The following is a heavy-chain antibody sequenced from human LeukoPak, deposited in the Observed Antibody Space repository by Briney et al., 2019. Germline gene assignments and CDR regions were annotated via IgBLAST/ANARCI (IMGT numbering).Heavy chain of an antibody. CDR2: INHSGST. D-gene: IGHD2-15*01. V-gene: IGHV4-34*01. J-gene: IGHJ4*02. CDR3: ARGRGRLFDY. CDR1: GGSFSGYY. Sequence: SETLSLTCAVYGGSFSGYYWSWIRQPPGKGLEWIGEINHSGSTNYNPSLKSRVTISVDTSKNQFSLKLSSVTAADTAVYYRARGRGRLFDYWGQGTLVTVSS.